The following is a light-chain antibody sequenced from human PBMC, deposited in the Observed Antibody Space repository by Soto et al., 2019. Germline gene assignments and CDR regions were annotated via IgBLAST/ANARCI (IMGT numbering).Light chain of an antibody. J-gene: IGLJ1*01. CDR2: DVS. Sequence: QSVLTQPRSVSGSPGQSVTISCTGTSSDVGSYKDVSWYQQHPGKAPKLMIYDVSERPSGVPDRFSGSKSGNTASLTISGLQAEDEADYYCCSYAGSFYVFGTGTKVTVI. V-gene: IGLV2-11*01. CDR3: CSYAGSFYV. CDR1: SSDVGSYKD.